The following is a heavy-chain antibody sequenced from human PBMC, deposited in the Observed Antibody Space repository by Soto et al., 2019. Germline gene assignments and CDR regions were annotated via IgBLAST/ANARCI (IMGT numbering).Heavy chain of an antibody. V-gene: IGHV1-18*01. CDR1: GYTFTSYG. J-gene: IGHJ4*02. D-gene: IGHD2-2*01. CDR3: ARGRGTLGYCSSTSCSSPFDY. CDR2: ISAYNGNT. Sequence: GASVKVSCKASGYTFTSYGISWVRQAPGQGLEWMGWISAYNGNTNYAQKLQGRVTMTTDTSTSTAYMELRSLRSDDTAVYYCARGRGTLGYCSSTSCSSPFDYWGQGTLVTVSS.